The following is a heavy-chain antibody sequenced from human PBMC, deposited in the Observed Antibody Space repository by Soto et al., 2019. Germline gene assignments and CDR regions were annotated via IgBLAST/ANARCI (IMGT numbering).Heavy chain of an antibody. Sequence: PGGSLRLSCAASGFTFSTYAMSWVRQAPGKGLEWVSTISYHSFATYYAEPVRGRFTISRDNSKNTLYLQMNGLSAEDTAVYFCTIQPAGGGNSGFDHFEQWGQGTLVTVSS. CDR2: ISYHSFAT. J-gene: IGHJ1*01. V-gene: IGHV3-23*01. D-gene: IGHD5-12*01. CDR3: TIQPAGGGNSGFDHFEQ. CDR1: GFTFSTYA.